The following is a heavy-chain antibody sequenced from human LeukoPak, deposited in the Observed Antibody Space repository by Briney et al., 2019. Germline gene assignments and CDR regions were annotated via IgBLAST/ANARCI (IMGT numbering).Heavy chain of an antibody. CDR1: GFTFSSYS. D-gene: IGHD6-13*01. J-gene: IGHJ4*02. V-gene: IGHV3-21*01. Sequence: GGSLRLSCAASGFTFSSYSMKWVRQAPGKGLEWVSSTRSSSSYIYYADSVRGRFTMSRDNAKNSLYLQMNSLRAEDTAVYYCARVLEAASFDYWGQGTPVTVSS. CDR2: TRSSSSYI. CDR3: ARVLEAASFDY.